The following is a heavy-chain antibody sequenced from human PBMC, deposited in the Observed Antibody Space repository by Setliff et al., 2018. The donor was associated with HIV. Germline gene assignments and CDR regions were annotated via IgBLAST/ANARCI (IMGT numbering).Heavy chain of an antibody. CDR2: AHSSGDT. CDR1: GGSFSDYY. Sequence: SETLSLTCAVYGGSFSDYYWSWIRQPPGKGLEWIAIAHSSGDTYYNPSLESRVTIAVDMSKRQASLNLTSVTAADTAVYYCARYYYDRSGSSAPYYFMDVWGKGTTVTVSS. J-gene: IGHJ6*03. CDR3: ARYYYDRSGSSAPYYFMDV. V-gene: IGHV4-4*08. D-gene: IGHD3-22*01.